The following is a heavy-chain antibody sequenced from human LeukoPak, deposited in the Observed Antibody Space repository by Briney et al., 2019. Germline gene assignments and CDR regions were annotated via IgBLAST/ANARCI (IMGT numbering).Heavy chain of an antibody. V-gene: IGHV3-23*01. CDR2: ISGSGGTT. J-gene: IGHJ6*02. CDR3: AKEDSYGMDV. Sequence: PGGSLRLSCAASGFTFSNYAMSWVRQSPGKGLEWVSVISGSGGTTYYAASVKGRLTISRDNSKNTMYLQVNSLRAEDTAVYYCAKEDSYGMDVWGQGTTVTVSS. CDR1: GFTFSNYA.